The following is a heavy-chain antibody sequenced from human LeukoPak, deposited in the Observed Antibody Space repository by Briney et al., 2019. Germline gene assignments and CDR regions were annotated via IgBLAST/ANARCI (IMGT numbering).Heavy chain of an antibody. CDR3: ARGVTRYYFDY. CDR2: INHSGST. D-gene: IGHD2-21*02. V-gene: IGHV4-34*01. CDR1: GGSFSGYY. J-gene: IGHJ4*02. Sequence: QPSETLSLTCAVYGGSFSGYYWSWIRQPPGKGLEWIGEINHSGSTNYNPSLKSRVTISVDTSKNQFSLKLSSVTAADTAVYYCARGVTRYYFDYWGQGTLVTVSS.